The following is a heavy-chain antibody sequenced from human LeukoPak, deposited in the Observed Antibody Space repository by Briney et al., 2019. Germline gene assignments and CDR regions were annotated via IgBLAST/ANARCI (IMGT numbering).Heavy chain of an antibody. D-gene: IGHD3-16*01. Sequence: GGSLRLSCAASGFTFSSYGMHWVRQAPGKGLEWVAFIRYDGSNKYYADSVKGRFTISRDNSKNTLYLQMNSLRAEDTAVYYCAKDGGLGNPEYYMDVWGKGTTVTVSS. J-gene: IGHJ6*03. V-gene: IGHV3-30*02. CDR2: IRYDGSNK. CDR3: AKDGGLGNPEYYMDV. CDR1: GFTFSSYG.